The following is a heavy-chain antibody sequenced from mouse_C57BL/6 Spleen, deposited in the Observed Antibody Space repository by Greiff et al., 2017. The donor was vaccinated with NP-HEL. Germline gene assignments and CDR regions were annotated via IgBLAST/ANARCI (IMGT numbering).Heavy chain of an antibody. J-gene: IGHJ2*01. CDR2: IYPGSGST. V-gene: IGHV1-55*01. CDR1: GYTFTSYW. CDR3: ARGGVITTVVAPFDY. D-gene: IGHD1-1*01. Sequence: QVQLQQPGAELVKPGASVKMSCKASGYTFTSYWITWVKQRPGQGLEWIGDIYPGSGSTNYNEKFKSKATLTVDTSSSTAYMQLSSLTTDDSAVYYCARGGVITTVVAPFDYWGQGTTLTVSS.